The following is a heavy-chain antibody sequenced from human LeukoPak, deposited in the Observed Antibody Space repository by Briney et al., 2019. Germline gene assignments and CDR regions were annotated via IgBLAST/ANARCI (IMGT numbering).Heavy chain of an antibody. J-gene: IGHJ4*02. V-gene: IGHV4-59*01. CDR2: IYYSGST. CDR3: ARGGYSSSPLGY. Sequence: PSETLSLTCTVSGGSISSYYWSWIRQPPGKGLEWIGYIYYSGSTNYNPSLKSRVTISVDTSKNQFSLKLSSVTAADTAVYYCARGGYSSSPLGYWGQGTLVTVSS. D-gene: IGHD6-6*01. CDR1: GGSISSYY.